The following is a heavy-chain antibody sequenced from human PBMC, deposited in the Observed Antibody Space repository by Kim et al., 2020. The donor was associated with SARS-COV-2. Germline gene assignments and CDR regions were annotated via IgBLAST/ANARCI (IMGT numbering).Heavy chain of an antibody. Sequence: GGSLRLSCAASDFSFTGFAVHWVRQASGKGLEWLGRIRSKGYGYATSYAPSVQGRFSMSRDDSKNTASLQMSSLKIEDTAVYYCFQVDWYFYLWGRG. CDR3: FQVDWYFYL. V-gene: IGHV3-73*01. CDR1: DFSFTGFA. J-gene: IGHJ2*01. CDR2: IRSKGYGYAT.